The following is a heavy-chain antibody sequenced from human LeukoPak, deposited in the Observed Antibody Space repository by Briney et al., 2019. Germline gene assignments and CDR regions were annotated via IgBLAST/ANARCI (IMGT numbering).Heavy chain of an antibody. Sequence: ASVKVSCKASGYTFTKYYVHWVRQAPGQGLEWMGIINPSGGSTSYAQKFQGRVTMTRDTSTSTVYMELSSLRSEDTAVYYCATRRELPYYFDYWGQGTLVTVSS. CDR1: GYTFTKYY. CDR2: INPSGGST. CDR3: ATRRELPYYFDY. V-gene: IGHV1-46*01. J-gene: IGHJ4*02. D-gene: IGHD1-26*01.